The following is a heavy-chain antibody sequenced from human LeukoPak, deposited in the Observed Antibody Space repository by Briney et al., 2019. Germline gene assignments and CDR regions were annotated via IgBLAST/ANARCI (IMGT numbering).Heavy chain of an antibody. CDR1: GNYW. CDR3: ARDQYDTWSRRGNFDS. CDR2: INSDGSWT. D-gene: IGHD3-3*01. Sequence: GGSLRLSCAASGNYWMHWVRQAPGKGLVWVSHINSDGSWTSYADSVKGRFTISRDNTKNSLYLQMNSLRAEDTAVFYCARDQYDTWSRRGNFDSWGQGTLVIVSS. V-gene: IGHV3-74*01. J-gene: IGHJ4*02.